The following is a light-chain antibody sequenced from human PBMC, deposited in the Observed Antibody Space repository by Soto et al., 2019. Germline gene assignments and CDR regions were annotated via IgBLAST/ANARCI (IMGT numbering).Light chain of an antibody. V-gene: IGKV4-1*01. J-gene: IGKJ4*01. Sequence: DIVMTQSPDSLAVSLGERVTINCKSSQSVLYSSNNKNYLAWYKQKPGQPPKLLISWASTRESGVPDRFSGSGSGTDFSLTISSLQAEDVAVYVCQQYYRTPLTFGGGTKVEIK. CDR3: QQYYRTPLT. CDR1: QSVLYSSNNKNY. CDR2: WAS.